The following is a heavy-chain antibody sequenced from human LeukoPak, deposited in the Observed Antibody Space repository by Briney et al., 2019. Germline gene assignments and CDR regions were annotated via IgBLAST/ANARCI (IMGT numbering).Heavy chain of an antibody. CDR1: GGSISSSNW. J-gene: IGHJ6*02. Sequence: SSGTLSLTCAVSGGSISSSNWWSWVRQPPGKGLEWIGEIYHSGSTNYNPSLKSRVTISVDKSKNQFSLKLSSVTAADTAVYYCAREQWLVHSYYYGMDVWGQGTTVTVSS. CDR2: IYHSGST. D-gene: IGHD6-19*01. CDR3: AREQWLVHSYYYGMDV. V-gene: IGHV4-4*02.